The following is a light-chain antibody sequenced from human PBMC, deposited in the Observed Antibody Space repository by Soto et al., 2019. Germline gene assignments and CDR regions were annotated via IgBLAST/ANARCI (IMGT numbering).Light chain of an antibody. Sequence: DIQLTQSPSFLSASVGDRVTITCRASQDISSFLAWYQQKPGKAPNLLIYGASTLQSGVPSRFSGSGSGTEFTLTISSLKPEDFAGYYCQQYNSYSGTFGQGTKVDI. CDR1: QDISSF. V-gene: IGKV1-9*01. CDR3: QQYNSYSGT. J-gene: IGKJ1*01. CDR2: GAS.